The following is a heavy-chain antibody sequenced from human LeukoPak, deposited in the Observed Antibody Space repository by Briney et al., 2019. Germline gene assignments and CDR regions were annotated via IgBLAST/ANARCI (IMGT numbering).Heavy chain of an antibody. CDR2: IWPDGSKK. CDR1: GFTFSTYA. V-gene: IGHV3-30*02. CDR3: AKISSSAESNFDY. J-gene: IGHJ4*02. D-gene: IGHD6-25*01. Sequence: GGSLRLSCAASGFTFSTYAMHWVRQAPGKGLEWVAFIWPDGSKKYYSDSVKGRFAISRENSKNTVYLQMNDLRPEDTALYFCAKISSSAESNFDYWGQGTLLTVSS.